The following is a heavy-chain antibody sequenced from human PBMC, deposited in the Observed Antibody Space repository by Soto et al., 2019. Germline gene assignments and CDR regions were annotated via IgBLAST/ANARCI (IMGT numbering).Heavy chain of an antibody. Sequence: GGSLRLSCAASGFTFSSYAMSWVRQAPGKGLEWVSAISGSGGSTYYADSVKGRFTISRDNSKNTLYLQMNSLRAEDTAVYYCAKGGKAMVRGVIPRYYYYVDVWGKGTTVTVSS. CDR3: AKGGKAMVRGVIPRYYYYVDV. CDR1: GFTFSSYA. V-gene: IGHV3-23*01. D-gene: IGHD3-10*01. CDR2: ISGSGGST. J-gene: IGHJ6*03.